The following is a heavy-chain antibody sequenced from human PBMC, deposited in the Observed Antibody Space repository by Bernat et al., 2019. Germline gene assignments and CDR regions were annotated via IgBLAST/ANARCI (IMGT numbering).Heavy chain of an antibody. CDR2: IYYSGST. CDR1: GGPISSSSYY. J-gene: IGHJ4*02. D-gene: IGHD1-26*01. V-gene: IGHV4-39*01. CDR3: ARQSGSYLADY. Sequence: QLQLQESGPGLVKPSETLSLTCTVSGGPISSSSYYWGWIRQPPGKGLEWIGSIYYSGSTYYNPSLKSRVTVSVDTSKNQFSLKLSSVTAADTAVYYCARQSGSYLADYWGQGTLVTVSS.